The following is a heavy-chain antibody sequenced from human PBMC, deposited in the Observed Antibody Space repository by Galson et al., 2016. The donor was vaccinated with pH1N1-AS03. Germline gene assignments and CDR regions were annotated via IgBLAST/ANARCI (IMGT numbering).Heavy chain of an antibody. CDR3: ARVIGGSYYAFDI. V-gene: IGHV4-4*07. CDR1: SGSISGYY. Sequence: ETLSLTCTVPSGSISGYYWSWIRQPAGKGLEWIGRMYTSGSTNYNPSLKSRVTMSVDTSKNQLSLKLSSVTAADTAVYYCARVIGGSYYAFDIWGQGTMVTVSS. D-gene: IGHD1-26*01. CDR2: MYTSGST. J-gene: IGHJ3*02.